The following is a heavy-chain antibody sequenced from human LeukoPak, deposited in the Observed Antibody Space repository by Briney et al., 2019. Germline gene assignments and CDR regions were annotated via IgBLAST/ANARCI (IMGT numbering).Heavy chain of an antibody. CDR2: ISGSGGST. V-gene: IGHV3-23*01. CDR1: GFTFSSYA. CDR3: AKGTIVLMKLSIFPAAAYYFDY. D-gene: IGHD2-8*01. Sequence: GGSLRLSCAASGFTFSSYAMSWVRQAPGKGLEWVSAISGSGGSTYYADSVKGRFTISRDNSKNTLYLQMNSLRAEDTAVYYCAKGTIVLMKLSIFPAAAYYFDYWGQGTLVTVSS. J-gene: IGHJ4*02.